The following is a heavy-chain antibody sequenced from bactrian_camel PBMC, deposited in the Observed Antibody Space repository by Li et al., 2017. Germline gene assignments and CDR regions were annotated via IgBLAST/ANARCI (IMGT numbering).Heavy chain of an antibody. D-gene: IGHD4*01. CDR1: GYTFSGHC. V-gene: IGHV3S53*01. CDR2: IATDGST. Sequence: QVQLVESGGGSVQAGGSLRLSCLASGYTFSGHCGAWFRQAPGKERERVASIATDGSTSYADSAKGRFTISQDNAKNTLYLQLNSLKPDDTAMYYCARGVNAYDLDAYYSRERGQGTQVTVS. J-gene: IGHJ4*01. CDR3: ARGVNAYDLDAYYSRE.